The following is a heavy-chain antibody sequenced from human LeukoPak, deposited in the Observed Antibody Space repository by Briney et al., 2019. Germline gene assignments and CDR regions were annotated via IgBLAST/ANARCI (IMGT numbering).Heavy chain of an antibody. J-gene: IGHJ4*02. CDR1: GGSISSGDYY. CDR3: AESGYDLADY. CDR2: IYYSGST. D-gene: IGHD5-12*01. V-gene: IGHV4-30-4*08. Sequence: SETLSLTCTVTGGSISSGDYYWSWIRQPPGKGLEWIGYIYYSGSTYYNPSLKSRVTISVDTSKNQFSLRLSSVTAADTAVYYCAESGYDLADYWGQGTLVTVSS.